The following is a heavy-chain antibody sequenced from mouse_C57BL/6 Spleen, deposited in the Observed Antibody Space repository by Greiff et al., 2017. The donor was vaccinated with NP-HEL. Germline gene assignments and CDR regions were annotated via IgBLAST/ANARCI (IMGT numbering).Heavy chain of an antibody. D-gene: IGHD1-1*01. Sequence: DVQLVESGGGLVKPGGSLKLSCAASGFTFSSYAMSWVRQTPEKRLEWVATISDGGSYTYYPDNVKGRFTISRDNAKNNLYLQMSHLKSEDTAMYYCARDPYGSSYYFDYWGQGTTLTVSS. J-gene: IGHJ2*01. CDR1: GFTFSSYA. CDR2: ISDGGSYT. CDR3: ARDPYGSSYYFDY. V-gene: IGHV5-4*01.